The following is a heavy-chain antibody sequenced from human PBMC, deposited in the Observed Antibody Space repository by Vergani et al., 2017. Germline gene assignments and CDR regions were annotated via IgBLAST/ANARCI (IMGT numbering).Heavy chain of an antibody. J-gene: IGHJ5*02. V-gene: IGHV5-51*03. CDR3: AKTHDFSSLYSSYNWFDP. CDR1: GYSITNYW. CDR2: IYAGDSDV. D-gene: IGHD3-3*01. Sequence: EVQLVQSGAEVKKPGESLKISCQGSGYSITNYWIAWVRQRPGKGLEWMGIIYAGDSDVRYSPSFQGQVTMSVDKSLSTAYLQWSSLKASDTATYYCAKTHDFSSLYSSYNWFDPWGQGTQLTVSS.